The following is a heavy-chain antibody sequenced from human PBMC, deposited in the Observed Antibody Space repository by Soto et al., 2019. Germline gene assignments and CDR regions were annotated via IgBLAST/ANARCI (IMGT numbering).Heavy chain of an antibody. J-gene: IGHJ4*02. V-gene: IGHV3-48*01. Sequence: EVQLVESGGGLVQPGGSLRLSCAGSGFTFSDFNMNWVRQAPGKGLEWISYIDSSGATIYYADSVKGRFTISRDNAKNSLFLQMNSLRGEDTAVYHCTRAGFWGQGTLVTVSS. D-gene: IGHD3-10*01. CDR1: GFTFSDFN. CDR3: TRAGF. CDR2: IDSSGATI.